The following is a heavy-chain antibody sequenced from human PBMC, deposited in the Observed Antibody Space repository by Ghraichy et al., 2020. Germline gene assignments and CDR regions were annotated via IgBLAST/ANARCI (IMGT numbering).Heavy chain of an antibody. D-gene: IGHD7-27*01. CDR3: ARHGGRTGDRWGGHDF. V-gene: IGHV4-39*01. J-gene: IGHJ4*02. CDR1: GGSISGSSYF. Sequence: QTLSLTCSVSGGSISGSSYFWGWIRQSPGTGLEWIGSIYYSGSTHYNPSLKSRVTISVDTLKNQFSLKLTSVTTADTAVYYCARHGGRTGDRWGGHDFWGQGTLVTVSS. CDR2: IYYSGST.